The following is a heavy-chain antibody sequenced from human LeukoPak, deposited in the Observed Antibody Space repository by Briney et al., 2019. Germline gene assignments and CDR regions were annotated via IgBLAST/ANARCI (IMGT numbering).Heavy chain of an antibody. CDR1: GGSISSYY. D-gene: IGHD5-12*01. CDR3: ARGGKGSGYDSVTLDAFDI. V-gene: IGHV4-4*07. Sequence: SETLSLTCTVSGGSISSYYWSWIRQPAGKGLEWIGRIYTSGSTNYNPSLKSRVTMSVDTSKNQFSLKLSSVTAADTAVYYCARGGKGSGYDSVTLDAFDIWGQGTMVTVSS. J-gene: IGHJ3*02. CDR2: IYTSGST.